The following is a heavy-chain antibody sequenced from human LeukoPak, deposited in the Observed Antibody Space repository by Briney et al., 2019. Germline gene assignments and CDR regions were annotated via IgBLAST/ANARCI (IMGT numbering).Heavy chain of an antibody. Sequence: SETLSLTCAVYGGSFSGYYWSWIRQPPGKGLEWIGEINHSGSTNYNPSLKSRVTMSVDTSKNQFSLKLSPVTAADTAVYYCARDPSGSYYSWFDPWGQGTLVTVSS. CDR2: INHSGST. D-gene: IGHD1-26*01. CDR1: GGSFSGYY. CDR3: ARDPSGSYYSWFDP. J-gene: IGHJ5*02. V-gene: IGHV4-34*01.